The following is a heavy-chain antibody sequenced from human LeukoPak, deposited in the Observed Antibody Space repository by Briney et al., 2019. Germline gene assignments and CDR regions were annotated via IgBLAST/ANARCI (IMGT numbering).Heavy chain of an antibody. Sequence: PGGSLRLSCVASGFTFSSYAMNWVRQAPGKGLEWIGSIYYSGSTYYNPSLKSRVTISVDTSKNQFSLKLSSVTAADTAVYYCAREDTAMARGDYWGQGTLVTVSS. CDR3: AREDTAMARGDY. D-gene: IGHD5-18*01. V-gene: IGHV4-39*02. J-gene: IGHJ4*02. CDR1: GFTFSSYA. CDR2: IYYSGST.